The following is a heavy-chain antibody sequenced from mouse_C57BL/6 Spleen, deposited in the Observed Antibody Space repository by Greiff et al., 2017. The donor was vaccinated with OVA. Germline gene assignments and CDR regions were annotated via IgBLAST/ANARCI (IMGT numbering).Heavy chain of an antibody. CDR1: GYSITSGYY. Sequence: ESGPGLVKPSQSLSLTCSVPGYSITSGYYWNWIRQFPGNKLEWMGYISYDGSNNYNPSLKNRISITRDTSKNQFFLKLNSVTTEDTATYYCAREGYDYDEDFDYWGQGTTLTVSS. J-gene: IGHJ2*01. CDR2: ISYDGSN. D-gene: IGHD2-4*01. V-gene: IGHV3-6*01. CDR3: AREGYDYDEDFDY.